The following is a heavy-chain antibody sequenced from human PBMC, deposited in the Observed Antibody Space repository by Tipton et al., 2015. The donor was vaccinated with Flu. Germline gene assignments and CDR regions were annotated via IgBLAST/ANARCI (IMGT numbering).Heavy chain of an antibody. D-gene: IGHD3-10*02. CDR3: ARLSYYDVDLKNFYFDY. J-gene: IGHJ4*02. CDR1: GGSISSYY. CDR2: VYYTGTT. V-gene: IGHV4-59*08. Sequence: TLSLTCTVSGGSISSYYWNWIRQPPGKGLEWIGYVYYTGTTYYNPSLKSRVTISVDTSKSQFSLMLRSVTAADTAVYYCARLSYYDVDLKNFYFDYWGQGALVTVSS.